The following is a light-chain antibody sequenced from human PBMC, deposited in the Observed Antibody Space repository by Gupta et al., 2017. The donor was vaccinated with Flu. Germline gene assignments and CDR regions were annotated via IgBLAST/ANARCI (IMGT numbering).Light chain of an antibody. CDR3: ASWDDRLDGYV. CDR1: SPNIGSNT. V-gene: IGLV1-44*01. J-gene: IGLJ1*01. CDR2: SSN. Sequence: QSALTQQPSASGTPGQRVSISCSGSSPNIGSNTVNWYQQFPGPTPKLLIYSSNQRPSGVPARFSGSKSGTSASLAISGLQSEDEADYYCASWDDRLDGYVFGPGTKVTVL.